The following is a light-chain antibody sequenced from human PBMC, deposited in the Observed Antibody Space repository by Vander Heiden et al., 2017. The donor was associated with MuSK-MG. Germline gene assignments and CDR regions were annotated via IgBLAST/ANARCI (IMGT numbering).Light chain of an antibody. CDR1: NLGAQY. V-gene: IGLV3-1*01. Sequence: SYQLTQRPSVSVSSGQTASITCTVDNLGAQYASWYHQTPGQSPVLSIYEDSKRPAGIPGRFAGSNAGNTATLTIGGNQAMDEADYYCQAGDSNTGVFGGGTKLTVL. CDR3: QAGDSNTGV. J-gene: IGLJ2*01. CDR2: EDS.